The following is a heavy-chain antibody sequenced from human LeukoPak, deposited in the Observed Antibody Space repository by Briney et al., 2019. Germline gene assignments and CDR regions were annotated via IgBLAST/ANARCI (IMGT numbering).Heavy chain of an antibody. Sequence: GGSLRLSCAASGFTFSSYSMNWVRQAPGKGLEWVSYISSSSSTKKYADSVKGRFTISRDNAKNSLYLQMDSLRAEDTAMYYCARDSPSVYYRLGAFDIWGQGTMVTVSS. J-gene: IGHJ3*02. CDR3: ARDSPSVYYRLGAFDI. CDR2: ISSSSSTK. CDR1: GFTFSSYS. V-gene: IGHV3-48*01. D-gene: IGHD3-10*01.